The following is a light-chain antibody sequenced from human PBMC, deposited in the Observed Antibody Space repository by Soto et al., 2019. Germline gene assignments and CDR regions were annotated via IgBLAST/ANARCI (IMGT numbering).Light chain of an antibody. CDR1: SSDVGGYNY. CDR2: DVS. V-gene: IGLV2-14*01. J-gene: IGLJ1*01. CDR3: SSYTSSSTRAGV. Sequence: QSALTQPASVSGSPGQSITISCTGTSSDVGGYNYVSWYQQHPGKAPKLMIYDVSNRPSGVSNRFSGSKSGNTASLTISGLQAEDEADYYYSSYTSSSTRAGVFGTGTKVTVL.